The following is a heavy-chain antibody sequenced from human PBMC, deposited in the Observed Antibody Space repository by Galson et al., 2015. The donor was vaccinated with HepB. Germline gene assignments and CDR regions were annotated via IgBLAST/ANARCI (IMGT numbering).Heavy chain of an antibody. D-gene: IGHD6-13*01. CDR1: GFTFSSYG. V-gene: IGHV3-23*01. Sequence: SLRLSCAASGFTFSSYGMHWVRQAPGKGLEWVSGISGSGGATYYADSVKSRFTISRDNSKNTLYLQMNSLRAEDTAVYYCAKDPTGQLEAFDVWGQGTMVTVSP. J-gene: IGHJ3*01. CDR3: AKDPTGQLEAFDV. CDR2: ISGSGGAT.